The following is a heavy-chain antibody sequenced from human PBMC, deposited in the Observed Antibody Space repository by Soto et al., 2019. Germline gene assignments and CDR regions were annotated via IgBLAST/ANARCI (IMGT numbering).Heavy chain of an antibody. Sequence: PSQTLSLTCAISGDSVSSISASWNWIRQSPSRGLEWLGRTYYRSKWTNDYAVSVKSRITINPDTSKSQFSLQLSSVTPEDTAMYYCVRGYSSSFDYWGQGTLVTVSS. J-gene: IGHJ4*02. D-gene: IGHD2-15*01. CDR1: GDSVSSISAS. V-gene: IGHV6-1*01. CDR3: VRGYSSSFDY. CDR2: TYYRSKWTN.